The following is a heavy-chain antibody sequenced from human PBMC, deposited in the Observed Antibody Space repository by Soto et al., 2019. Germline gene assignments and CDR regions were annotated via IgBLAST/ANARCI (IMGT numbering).Heavy chain of an antibody. CDR1: GGSFSGYY. J-gene: IGHJ6*02. CDR3: ARGRLEWLLLGYGVDV. CDR2: INHSGIT. D-gene: IGHD3-3*01. Sequence: SETLSLTCAVSGGSFSGYYGTWIRQSPGKGLEWIGEINHSGITYYNPSLKSRVTISVDTSKNEFSLKLRSVTAADTAMYYCARGRLEWLLLGYGVDVWGQGTMVTVSS. V-gene: IGHV4-34*01.